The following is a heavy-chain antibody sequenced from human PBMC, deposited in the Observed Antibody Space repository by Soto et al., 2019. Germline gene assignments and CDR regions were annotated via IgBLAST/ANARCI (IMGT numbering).Heavy chain of an antibody. J-gene: IGHJ6*02. CDR1: GDSISSDYYH. CDR3: ARXDDGGDSLDV. D-gene: IGHD2-21*02. CDR2: IHHSGSI. V-gene: IGHV4-30-4*08. Sequence: SETLSLTCTVSGDSISSDYYHWTWIRQSPGKGLEWIGYIHHSGSILYNPSLKSRVTISVDTSKNQFSLHLTSVTAADTAVYFCARXDDGGDSLDVWGQGTTVTVSS.